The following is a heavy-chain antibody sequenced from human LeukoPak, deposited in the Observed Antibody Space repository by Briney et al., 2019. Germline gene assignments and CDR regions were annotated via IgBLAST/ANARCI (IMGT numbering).Heavy chain of an antibody. CDR1: GFRFSSYG. D-gene: IGHD6-6*01. V-gene: IGHV3-74*01. J-gene: IGHJ3*02. Sequence: GGSLRLSCAASGFRFSSYGMHWVRQAPGKGLVWVSRINSDGSSTSYADSVKGRFTISRDNAKNTLYLQMNSLRAEDTAVYYCARDFVPGPGASFDIWGQGTMVTVSS. CDR2: INSDGSST. CDR3: ARDFVPGPGASFDI.